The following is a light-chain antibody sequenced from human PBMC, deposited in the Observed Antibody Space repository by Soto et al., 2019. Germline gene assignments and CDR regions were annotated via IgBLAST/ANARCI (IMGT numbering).Light chain of an antibody. J-gene: IGKJ1*01. CDR1: QTISSW. V-gene: IGKV1-5*03. CDR3: QHYNIYSAP. Sequence: DIQMTQSPSTLSGSVGDRVTITCRASQTISSWLAWYQQKPGKAPKLLIYKASTLKSGVPSRFSGSGSGTESPLPTTTLPPYYFPPYYSQHYNIYSAPFAQGPKVQL. CDR2: KAS.